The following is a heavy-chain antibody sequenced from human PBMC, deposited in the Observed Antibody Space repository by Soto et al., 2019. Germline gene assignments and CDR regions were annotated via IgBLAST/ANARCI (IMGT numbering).Heavy chain of an antibody. J-gene: IGHJ5*02. Sequence: SETLSLTCTVYGGSFSSSTYYWGWIRQPPGKGLEWIGSMYSGGNTYYNPSLKSRVTVSVDMSKNHFSLKLTSVTAADTSMYYCARQPYDSTGYYYGAWGQGTLVTVSS. D-gene: IGHD3-22*01. CDR2: MYSGGNT. CDR3: ARQPYDSTGYYYGA. CDR1: GGSFSSSTYY. V-gene: IGHV4-39*01.